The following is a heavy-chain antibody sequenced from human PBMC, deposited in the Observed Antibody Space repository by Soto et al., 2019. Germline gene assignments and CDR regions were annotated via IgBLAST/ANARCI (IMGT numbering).Heavy chain of an antibody. V-gene: IGHV3-48*01. CDR3: ARDQLYYNDISGRPLNAFSV. CDR1: GFTFRNYG. J-gene: IGHJ3*01. D-gene: IGHD3-22*01. CDR2: IGIGSSTK. Sequence: LSLSCAASGFTFRNYGMNWVRQAPGKGLEWVSYIGIGSSTKYYADSVKGRFTISRDNAKNSLYLQMNSLRAEDTAVYYCARDQLYYNDISGRPLNAFSVWGQGTIVTVS.